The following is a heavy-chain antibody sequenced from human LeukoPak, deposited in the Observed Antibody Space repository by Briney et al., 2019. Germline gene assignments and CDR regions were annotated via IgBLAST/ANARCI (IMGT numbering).Heavy chain of an antibody. Sequence: GGSLRLSCAASGFTFSSYSMNWVRQAPGKGLEWASSISSSSSYIYYADSVKGRFTISRDNAKNSLYLQMNSLRAEDTAVYYCARPPQTYYYGMDVWGQGTTVTVSS. CDR1: GFTFSSYS. CDR3: ARPPQTYYYGMDV. J-gene: IGHJ6*02. CDR2: ISSSSSYI. V-gene: IGHV3-21*01.